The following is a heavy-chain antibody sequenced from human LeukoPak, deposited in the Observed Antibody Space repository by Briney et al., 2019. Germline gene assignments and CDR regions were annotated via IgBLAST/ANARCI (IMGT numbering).Heavy chain of an antibody. D-gene: IGHD4-23*01. J-gene: IGHJ3*02. CDR3: TRGSAPLYGGAFDI. CDR2: INPNSGGT. CDR1: GYTFTGYY. Sequence: GASVKVSCKASGYTFTGYYMHWVRQAPGQGLEWMGWINPNSGGTNYAQKFQGRVTMTRDTSISTAYMELSRLRSDDTAVYYRTRGSAPLYGGAFDIWGQGTMVTVSS. V-gene: IGHV1-2*02.